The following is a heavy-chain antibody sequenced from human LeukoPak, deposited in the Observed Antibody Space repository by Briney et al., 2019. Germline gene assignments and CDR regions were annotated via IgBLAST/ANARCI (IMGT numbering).Heavy chain of an antibody. Sequence: GGTLRLSCAASGFTFSSYGMSWVRQAPGKGLEWVSAISGSGGSTYYADSVKGRFTISRDNSKNTLYLQMNSLRAEDTAVYYCAKDSLRYCSSTSCYGNDYWGQGTLVTVSS. CDR1: GFTFSSYG. J-gene: IGHJ4*02. D-gene: IGHD2-2*01. CDR3: AKDSLRYCSSTSCYGNDY. CDR2: ISGSGGST. V-gene: IGHV3-23*01.